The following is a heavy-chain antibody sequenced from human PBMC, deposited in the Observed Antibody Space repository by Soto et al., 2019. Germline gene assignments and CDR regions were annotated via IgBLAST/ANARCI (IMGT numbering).Heavy chain of an antibody. CDR3: ARDQGYCSGGSCYVAGY. CDR1: GLTFSSYW. J-gene: IGHJ4*02. V-gene: IGHV3-74*01. D-gene: IGHD2-15*01. Sequence: EVQLVESGGGLVQPGGSQRLPCAASGLTFSSYWLPWVRQAQGKGRGWFSRINSDGSSTSYADSVKGRFTISRDNAKNTLYLQMNSLRAEDTAVYYCARDQGYCSGGSCYVAGYWGQGTLVTVSS. CDR2: INSDGSST.